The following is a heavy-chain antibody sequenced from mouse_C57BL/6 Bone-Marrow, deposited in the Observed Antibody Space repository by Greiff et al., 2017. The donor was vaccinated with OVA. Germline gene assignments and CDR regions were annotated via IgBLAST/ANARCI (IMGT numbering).Heavy chain of an antibody. Sequence: VQLQQSGPELVKPGASVKISCKASGYTFTDYYMNWVKQSHGKSLEWIGDINPNNGGTSYNQKFKGKATLTVDKSSSTAYMELRSLTSEDSAVYYCARNKVYSNYGGAWFAYWGQGTLVTVSA. CDR2: INPNNGGT. CDR1: GYTFTDYY. CDR3: ARNKVYSNYGGAWFAY. V-gene: IGHV1-26*01. J-gene: IGHJ3*01. D-gene: IGHD2-5*01.